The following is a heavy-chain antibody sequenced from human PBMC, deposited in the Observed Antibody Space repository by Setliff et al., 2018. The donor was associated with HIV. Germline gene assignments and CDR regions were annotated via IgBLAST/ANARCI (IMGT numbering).Heavy chain of an antibody. CDR2: ISAYNGNT. CDR3: ARDLFGSWYTGSSGLAH. Sequence: ASVKVSCKASGYTFTSYGISWVRQAPGQGLEWMGWISAYNGNTNYAQDFQGRVTMTSDTSTSTVYMDLSRLRSDDTAVYYCARDLFGSWYTGSSGLAHWGQGTLVTVSS. J-gene: IGHJ4*02. D-gene: IGHD2-2*02. CDR1: GYTFTSYG. V-gene: IGHV1-18*01.